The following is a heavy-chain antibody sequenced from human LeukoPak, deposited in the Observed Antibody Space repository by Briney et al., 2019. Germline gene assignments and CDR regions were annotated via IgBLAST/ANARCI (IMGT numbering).Heavy chain of an antibody. V-gene: IGHV5-51*01. J-gene: IGHJ4*02. Sequence: GESLKISCTASGYTFTNQWIGWVRQMPGKGLEWMGIIYPVDSDTRYSPSFQGQVTISADKSISTAYLQWSSLKASDTAMYYCARSTKNFDCWGQGTLVTVSS. CDR2: IYPVDSDT. CDR3: ARSTKNFDC. CDR1: GYTFTNQW.